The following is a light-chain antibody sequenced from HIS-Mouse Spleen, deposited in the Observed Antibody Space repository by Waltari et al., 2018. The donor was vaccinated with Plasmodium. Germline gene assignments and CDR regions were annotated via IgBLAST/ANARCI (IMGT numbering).Light chain of an antibody. V-gene: IGLV5-37*01. CDR1: SDIHVGRYN. CDR2: YYSDSDT. CDR3: MIWPSNASGV. J-gene: IGLJ3*02. Sequence: QPVLTQPPSSSASPGASARLTCTLPSDIHVGRYNIYCSQQTPGSPPRYPLYYYSDSDTGQGSGVPSRFSGSKDASANTGILLISGLQSEDEADYYCMIWPSNASGVFGGGTKLTVL.